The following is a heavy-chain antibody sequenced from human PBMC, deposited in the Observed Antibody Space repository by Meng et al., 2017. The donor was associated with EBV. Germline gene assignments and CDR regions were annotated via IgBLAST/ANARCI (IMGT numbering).Heavy chain of an antibody. Sequence: QVQLQESGPGLGXPXXXXXLTXAXXGGSISSSNWWSWVRQPPGKGLEWIGEIYHSGSTNYNPSLKSQVTISVDKSKNQFSLKLSSVTAADTAVYYCARDRGGYYDSSGYYADWGQGTLVTVSS. D-gene: IGHD3-22*01. CDR3: ARDRGGYYDSSGYYAD. CDR2: IYHSGST. J-gene: IGHJ4*02. CDR1: GGSISSSNW. V-gene: IGHV4-4*02.